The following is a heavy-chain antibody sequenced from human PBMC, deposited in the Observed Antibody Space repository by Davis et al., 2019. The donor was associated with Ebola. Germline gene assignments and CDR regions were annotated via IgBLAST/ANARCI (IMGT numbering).Heavy chain of an antibody. Sequence: GESLKISCKGSGYSFTSHWIVWVRQMPGKGLECMGIIFPGDSDTRYSPSFQGQVTISADKSISTAYLQWSSLKASDTAMYYCARHRAYYYYYYGMDVWGKGTTVTVSS. CDR2: IFPGDSDT. V-gene: IGHV5-51*01. CDR3: ARHRAYYYYYYGMDV. J-gene: IGHJ6*04. CDR1: GYSFTSHW.